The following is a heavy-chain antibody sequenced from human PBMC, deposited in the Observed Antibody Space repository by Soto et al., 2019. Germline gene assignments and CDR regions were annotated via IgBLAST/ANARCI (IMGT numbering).Heavy chain of an antibody. CDR2: INHSGST. J-gene: IGHJ6*02. D-gene: IGHD6-13*01. CDR3: ARAGSSWTYYYYYGMDV. CDR1: GGSFSGYY. Sequence: QVQLQQWGAGLLKPSETLSLTCAVYGGSFSGYYWSWIRQPPGKGLEWIGEINHSGSTNYNPSLKSRVPLSVAPSKDQFSLKLSSVTAADTAVYYCARAGSSWTYYYYYGMDVWGQGTTVTVSS. V-gene: IGHV4-34*01.